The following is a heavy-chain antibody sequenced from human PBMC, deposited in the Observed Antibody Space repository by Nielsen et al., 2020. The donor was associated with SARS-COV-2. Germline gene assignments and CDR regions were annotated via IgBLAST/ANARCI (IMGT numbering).Heavy chain of an antibody. CDR3: ATLGTYDFWSGRRPFYYYGMDV. V-gene: IGHV7-4-1*02. CDR2: INTNTGNP. Sequence: ASVKVSCKASGGTFSSYAISWVRQAPGQGLEWMGWINTNTGNPTYAQGFTGRFVFSLDTSVSTAYLQISSLKAEDTAVYYCATLGTYDFWSGRRPFYYYGMDVWGQGTTVTVSS. D-gene: IGHD3-3*01. J-gene: IGHJ6*02. CDR1: GGTFSSYA.